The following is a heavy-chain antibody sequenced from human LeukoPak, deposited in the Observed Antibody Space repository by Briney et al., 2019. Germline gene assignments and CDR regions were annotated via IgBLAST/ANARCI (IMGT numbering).Heavy chain of an antibody. Sequence: GPSVKVSCKASGYTFTSYYMHWVRQPHGQGLEWMGIINPSGGSTSYAQKFQGRVTMTRDTSTSTVYMELRSLRSEDTAVYYCARGGYDSSGYYSKSAYFDYWGQGTLVTVSS. D-gene: IGHD3-22*01. CDR3: ARGGYDSSGYYSKSAYFDY. CDR2: INPSGGST. J-gene: IGHJ4*02. V-gene: IGHV1-46*01. CDR1: GYTFTSYY.